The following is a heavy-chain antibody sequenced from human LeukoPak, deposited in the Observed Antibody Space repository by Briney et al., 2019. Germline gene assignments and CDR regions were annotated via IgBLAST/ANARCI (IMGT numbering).Heavy chain of an antibody. CDR1: GYTFTSYY. J-gene: IGHJ4*02. Sequence: ASVKVSCKASGYTFTSYYMYWVRQAPGQGLEWMGIINPSGGSTSYAQKFQGRVTMTRDTSTSTVYMELSSLRSEDTAVYYCARDRGASGSYNYYFDYWGQGTLVTVSS. V-gene: IGHV1-46*01. CDR3: ARDRGASGSYNYYFDY. CDR2: INPSGGST. D-gene: IGHD1-26*01.